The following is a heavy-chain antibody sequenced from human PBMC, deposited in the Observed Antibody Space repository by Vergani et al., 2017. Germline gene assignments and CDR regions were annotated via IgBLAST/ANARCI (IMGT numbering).Heavy chain of an antibody. D-gene: IGHD6-13*01. Sequence: QVQLQESGPGLVKPSQTLSLTCTVSGGSISSGGYYWSWIRQHPGKGLEWIGYIYYSGSTYYNPSLKSRVTISVDTSKNQFSLKLSSVTAADTAVYYCARDIAAADLPEPKWFDPWGQGTLVTVSS. J-gene: IGHJ5*02. CDR1: GGSISSGGYY. CDR2: IYYSGST. CDR3: ARDIAAADLPEPKWFDP. V-gene: IGHV4-31*03.